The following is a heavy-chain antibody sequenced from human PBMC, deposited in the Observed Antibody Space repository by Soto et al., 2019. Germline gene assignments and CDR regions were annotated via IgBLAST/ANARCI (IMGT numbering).Heavy chain of an antibody. D-gene: IGHD5-18*01. CDR3: AKGPGYSYGYSY. Sequence: GGSLRLSCAASGFTFDDYAMHWVRQAPGKGLEWVSGISWNSGSIGYADSVKGRFTISRDNAKNSLYLQMNSLRAEDTALYYCAKGPGYSYGYSYWGQGTLVTVSS. J-gene: IGHJ4*02. CDR2: ISWNSGSI. V-gene: IGHV3-9*01. CDR1: GFTFDDYA.